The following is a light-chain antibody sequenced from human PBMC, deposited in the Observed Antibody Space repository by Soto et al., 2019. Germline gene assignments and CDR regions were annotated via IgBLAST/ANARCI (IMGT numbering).Light chain of an antibody. Sequence: QSVLTQPPSVSAAPGQKVTISCSGSSSNIGNNYVFWYQQLPGTAPKLLIYDNDKRPSGIPDRFSGSKSGTSATLGITGLQTGDEADYYCATWESSLSAGVFGGGTKLTVL. J-gene: IGLJ2*01. CDR3: ATWESSLSAGV. V-gene: IGLV1-51*01. CDR2: DND. CDR1: SSNIGNNY.